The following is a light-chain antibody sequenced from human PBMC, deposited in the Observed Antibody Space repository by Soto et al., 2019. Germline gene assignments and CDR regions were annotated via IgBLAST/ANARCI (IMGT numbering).Light chain of an antibody. CDR2: ETS. V-gene: IGKV1-5*03. CDR3: QQYSAYPLT. J-gene: IGKJ4*01. CDR1: QSISGW. Sequence: IQMTQSPSPLSASLGDRVTITCRASQSISGWLAWYQQKPGKAPKLLIYETSNLQSGVPSRFSGSGSATDFTLTISGLQPDDFATYYCQQYSAYPLTFGGGTKVEI.